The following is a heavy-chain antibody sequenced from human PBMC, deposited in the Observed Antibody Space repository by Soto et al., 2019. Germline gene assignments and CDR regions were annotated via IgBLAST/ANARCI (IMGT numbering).Heavy chain of an antibody. CDR1: GFTFSSYA. CDR3: AKGSRVRGIMTIDY. Sequence: EVQLLESGGGLIQPGGSLRLSCAASGFTFSSYAMNWVRQAPGKGLEWVSTISGSGGSTYDADSVKGRFTMSRDNXXNTLYLQMNSLRADDTAVYYCAKGSRVRGIMTIDYWGQGTLVTVSS. D-gene: IGHD3-10*01. V-gene: IGHV3-23*01. CDR2: ISGSGGST. J-gene: IGHJ4*02.